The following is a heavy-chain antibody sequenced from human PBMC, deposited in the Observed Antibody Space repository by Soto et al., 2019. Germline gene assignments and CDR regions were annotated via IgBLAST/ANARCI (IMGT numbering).Heavy chain of an antibody. J-gene: IGHJ4*02. D-gene: IGHD3-22*01. Sequence: GGSLRLSCAASGFTFSSYAMSWVRQAPGKGLEWVSAISGSGGSTYYADSVKGRFTISRDNSKNTLYLQMNSLRAEDTAVYYCAKEPQYYYDSSGQYYFDYWGQGTLVTVSS. V-gene: IGHV3-23*01. CDR3: AKEPQYYYDSSGQYYFDY. CDR2: ISGSGGST. CDR1: GFTFSSYA.